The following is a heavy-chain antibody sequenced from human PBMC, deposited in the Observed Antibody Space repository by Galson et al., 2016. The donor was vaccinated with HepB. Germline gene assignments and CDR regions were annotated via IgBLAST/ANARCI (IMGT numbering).Heavy chain of an antibody. CDR1: GYIFTSFD. V-gene: IGHV1-8*01. J-gene: IGHJ4*02. CDR3: TKINGHQLAGASYF. CDR2: MNPKTGNT. D-gene: IGHD6-13*01. Sequence: SVKVSCKASGYIFTSFDIHWVRQAPGQGLEWVGWMNPKTGNTGYAQKFQGRVTLTRDTYTNTAYMELTGLTSEDTALYFWTKINGHQLAGASYFWGRGTQVTVSS.